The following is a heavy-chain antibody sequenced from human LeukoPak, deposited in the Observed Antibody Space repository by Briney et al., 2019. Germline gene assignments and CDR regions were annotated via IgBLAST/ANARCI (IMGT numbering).Heavy chain of an antibody. Sequence: SETLSLTCTVSGGSISSYYWSWIRQPPGKGLEWIGYIYFSGSTNYNPSLKSRVTISVDTSKNQFSLKMSSVTAADTAVYYCAIITSSGWYAAGYYFDYWGQGTLVTVSS. V-gene: IGHV4-59*01. CDR3: AIITSSGWYAAGYYFDY. J-gene: IGHJ4*02. CDR1: GGSISSYY. CDR2: IYFSGST. D-gene: IGHD6-19*01.